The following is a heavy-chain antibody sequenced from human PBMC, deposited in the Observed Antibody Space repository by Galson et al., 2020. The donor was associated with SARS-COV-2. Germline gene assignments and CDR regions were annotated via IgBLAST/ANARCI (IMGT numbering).Heavy chain of an antibody. V-gene: IGHV4-4*02. CDR1: GGSISSSNW. Sequence: SETLSLTCAVSGGSISSSNWWSWVRQPPGKGLEWIGEIYHSGSTNYNPSLKSRVTISLDKSKNQFSLKLSSVTAADTAVYYCARGWSGYYYWFDPWGQGTLVTVSS. D-gene: IGHD3-3*01. CDR3: ARGWSGYYYWFDP. CDR2: IYHSGST. J-gene: IGHJ5*02.